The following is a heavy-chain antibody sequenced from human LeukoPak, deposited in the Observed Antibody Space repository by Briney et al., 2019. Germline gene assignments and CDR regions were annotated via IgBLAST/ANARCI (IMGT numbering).Heavy chain of an antibody. CDR2: ISYDGSNK. CDR3: AKEDVVVITIRYFQH. D-gene: IGHD3-22*01. Sequence: GGSLRRSCAASGFTFSSYGMHWVRQAPGKGLEWVAVISYDGSNKYYADSVKGRFTISRDNSKNTLYLQMNSLRTEDTAIYYCAKEDVVVITIRYFQHWGQGTLVTVSS. V-gene: IGHV3-30*18. J-gene: IGHJ1*01. CDR1: GFTFSSYG.